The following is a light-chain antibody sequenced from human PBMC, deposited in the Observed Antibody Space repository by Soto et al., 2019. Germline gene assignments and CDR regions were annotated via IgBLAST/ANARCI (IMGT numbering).Light chain of an antibody. V-gene: IGLV1-47*01. Sequence: QSVLTQPPSASGXPGQTVTISCSGSSSNIGSAYIYWYQHLPGTAPKLLIYRNNQRPSGVPDRFSASKSGTSASLAISGLRSEDDADYYCAAWDDSLVVFGGGTKLTVL. CDR2: RNN. CDR1: SSNIGSAY. CDR3: AAWDDSLVV. J-gene: IGLJ2*01.